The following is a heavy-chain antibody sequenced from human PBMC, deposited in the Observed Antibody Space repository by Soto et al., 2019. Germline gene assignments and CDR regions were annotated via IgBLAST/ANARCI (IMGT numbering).Heavy chain of an antibody. CDR1: GFTFSRYE. J-gene: IGHJ6*02. Sequence: EEQLVESGGGLVHPGGSLRLSCSASGFTFSRYEMNWVRQGPGRGLEWISYISPSDSAAYYADSVKGRFTISRDNAKNTLILQINSLRAEDTAVYYCARTLKNQLPPYCCAMDVWGQGTTVTVSS. CDR2: ISPSDSAA. CDR3: ARTLKNQLPPYCCAMDV. D-gene: IGHD2-21*01. V-gene: IGHV3-48*03.